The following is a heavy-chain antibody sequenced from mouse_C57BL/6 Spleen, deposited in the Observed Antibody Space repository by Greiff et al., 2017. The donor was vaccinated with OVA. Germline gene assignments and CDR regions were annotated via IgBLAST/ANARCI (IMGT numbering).Heavy chain of an antibody. D-gene: IGHD2-4*01. J-gene: IGHJ3*01. Sequence: SGPELVKPGASVKISCKASGYSFTGYYMNWVKQSPEKSLEWIGEINPSTGGTTYNQKFKAKATLTVDKSSSTAYMQLKSLTSEDSAVYYCARTYYEYDRFAYWGQGTLVTVSA. CDR2: INPSTGGT. CDR3: ARTYYEYDRFAY. CDR1: GYSFTGYY. V-gene: IGHV1-42*01.